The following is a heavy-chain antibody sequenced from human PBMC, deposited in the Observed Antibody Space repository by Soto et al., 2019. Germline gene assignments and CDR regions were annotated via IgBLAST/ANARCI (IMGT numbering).Heavy chain of an antibody. J-gene: IGHJ4*02. CDR2: IYYSGNT. V-gene: IGHV4-59*01. CDR1: GGSISSYY. Sequence: SETLSLTCTVSGGSISSYYWSWIRQPPGKGLEWIGYIYYSGNTNYNPSLKSRVTISVDTSEKQLSLKLSSVTAADTAVYYCARDKITGLFDYWGQGTLVTVSS. CDR3: ARDKITGLFDY. D-gene: IGHD2-8*02.